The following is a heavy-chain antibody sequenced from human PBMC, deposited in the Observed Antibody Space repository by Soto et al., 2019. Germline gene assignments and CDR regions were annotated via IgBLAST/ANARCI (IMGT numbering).Heavy chain of an antibody. CDR1: GYTFTSYG. J-gene: IGHJ6*02. D-gene: IGHD1-26*01. Sequence: QVQLVQSGAEVKKPGASVKVSCKASGYTFTSYGISWVRQAPGQGLEWMGWISAYNGNTNYAQKLQGRVTMTTDTSTSTAYMELRSLRSDDTAVYYCASFFNSGSYPTYYYHGMDVWGQGTTVTVSS. CDR3: ASFFNSGSYPTYYYHGMDV. V-gene: IGHV1-18*01. CDR2: ISAYNGNT.